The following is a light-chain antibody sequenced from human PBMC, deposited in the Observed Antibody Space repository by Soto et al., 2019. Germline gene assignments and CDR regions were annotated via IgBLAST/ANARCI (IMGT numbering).Light chain of an antibody. J-gene: IGKJ2*01. CDR3: QQSNSIPHT. Sequence: DIQMTQSPSSLSASVGDRVTITCRASQSISSYLNWYQQKPGKAPKLLIYAASSLQSGFPSRFTGSGSGTDFTLTISSLQPEDVATYYCQQSNSIPHTFGQGTKLEIK. CDR1: QSISSY. V-gene: IGKV1-39*01. CDR2: AAS.